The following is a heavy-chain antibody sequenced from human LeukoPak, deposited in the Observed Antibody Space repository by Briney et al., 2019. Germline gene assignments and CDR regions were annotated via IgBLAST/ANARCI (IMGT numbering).Heavy chain of an antibody. CDR1: GFTVSSNY. J-gene: IGHJ4*02. D-gene: IGHD3-10*01. CDR2: IYSGGST. V-gene: IGHV3-53*01. CDR3: AGASDYYGSGSYDNY. Sequence: GGSLRLSCAASGFTVSSNYMSWVRQAPGKGLEWVSVIYSGGSTYYADSVKGRFIISRDNSRNVLYLQMNSLRAEDTAVYYCAGASDYYGSGSYDNYWGQGTLVTVSS.